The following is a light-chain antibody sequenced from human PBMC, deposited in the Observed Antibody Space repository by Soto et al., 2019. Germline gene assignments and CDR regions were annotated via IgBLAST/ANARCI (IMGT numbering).Light chain of an antibody. CDR3: QQHGSSSWT. J-gene: IGKJ1*01. V-gene: IGKV3-20*01. CDR1: QSFGSSY. Sequence: EVVLTQSPGTLSLSPGERATLSCRASQSFGSSYLAWYQQKPGQAPRLLIYGASNRATGIPDRFSGYGSGTDFTLTISRLEPEDFAVYYCQQHGSSSWTLGQGTKVDIK. CDR2: GAS.